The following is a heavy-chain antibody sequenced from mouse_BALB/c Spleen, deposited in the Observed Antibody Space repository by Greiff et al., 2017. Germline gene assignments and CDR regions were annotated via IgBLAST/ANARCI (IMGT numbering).Heavy chain of an antibody. V-gene: IGHV5-6*01. CDR1: GFTFSSYG. CDR2: ISSGGSYT. CDR3: ARHGGPDYFDY. J-gene: IGHJ2*01. Sequence: EVQLVESGGDLVKPGGSLKLSCAASGFTFSSYGMSWVRQTPDKRLEWVATISSGGSYTYYPDSVKGRFTISRDNAKNTLYLQMSSLKSEDTAMYYCARHGGPDYFDYWGQGTTLTVSS.